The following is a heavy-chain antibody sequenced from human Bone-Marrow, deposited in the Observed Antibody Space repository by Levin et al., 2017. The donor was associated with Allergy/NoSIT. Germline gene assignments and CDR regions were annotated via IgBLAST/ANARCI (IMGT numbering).Heavy chain of an antibody. Sequence: GESLKISCAASGFIFSSSAMSWVRQAPGKGLEWGSSISGSDESTYYTDSVKGRLTISRDNSKNTIYLQMNSLRAEDTAVYYCAKVRRGLDAFDIWGQGTMVTVSS. CDR3: AKVRRGLDAFDI. D-gene: IGHD3/OR15-3a*01. CDR2: ISGSDEST. J-gene: IGHJ3*02. V-gene: IGHV3-23*01. CDR1: GFIFSSSA.